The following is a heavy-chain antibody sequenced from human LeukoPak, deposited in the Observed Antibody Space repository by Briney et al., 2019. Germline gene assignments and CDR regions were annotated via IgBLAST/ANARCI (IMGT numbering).Heavy chain of an antibody. Sequence: GGSLRLSCAASGFTFDDYAMHWVRQAPGKGLEWVSLISGDVGSTYYADSVKGRFTISRDNSKNSLYLQMNSLRTEDTALYYCAKGHLKDIVLMVYAPTPFDYWGQGTLVTVSS. CDR2: ISGDVGST. J-gene: IGHJ4*02. CDR1: GFTFDDYA. CDR3: AKGHLKDIVLMVYAPTPFDY. D-gene: IGHD2-8*01. V-gene: IGHV3-43*02.